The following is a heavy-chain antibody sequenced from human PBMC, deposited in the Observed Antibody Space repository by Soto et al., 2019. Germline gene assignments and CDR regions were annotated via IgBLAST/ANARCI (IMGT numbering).Heavy chain of an antibody. CDR1: GGSISRGGYS. J-gene: IGHJ5*02. Sequence: SETLSLTCSVSGGSISRGGYSWSWIRQPPGKGLEWIGYIYHSGSTYYNPSLKSRATISVDRSKNQFSLKLSSVTAADTAVYYCARVQSSSWYLSNWCDPWGQGTRVTVSS. D-gene: IGHD6-13*01. CDR2: IYHSGST. V-gene: IGHV4-30-2*01. CDR3: ARVQSSSWYLSNWCDP.